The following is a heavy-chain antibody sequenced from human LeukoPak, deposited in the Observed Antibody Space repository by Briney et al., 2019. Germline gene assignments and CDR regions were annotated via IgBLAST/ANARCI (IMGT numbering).Heavy chain of an antibody. CDR2: ISYDGSNK. D-gene: IGHD5-12*01. CDR3: ARGKDIVASSSPYDY. CDR1: GFTFSSYG. V-gene: IGHV3-30*03. Sequence: GGSLRLSCAASGFTFSSYGMHWVRQAPGKGLEWVAVISYDGSNKYYADSVKGRFTISRDNSKNTLYLQMNSLRAEDTAVYYCARGKDIVASSSPYDYWGQGTLVTVSS. J-gene: IGHJ4*02.